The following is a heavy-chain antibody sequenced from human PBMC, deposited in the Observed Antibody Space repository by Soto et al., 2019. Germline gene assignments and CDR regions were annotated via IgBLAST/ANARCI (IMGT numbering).Heavy chain of an antibody. Sequence: QVQLQESGPGLVKPSQTLSLTCXVSXXXXXXXXXXXXXXRQHPGKGLDWIGCISYGGSTSYNPXXKSXVXXSVXXXKXXXSLXXTXVTAAXTAXXYCSRGILVWGQGALITVSS. CDR3: SRGILV. V-gene: IGHV4-31*01. D-gene: IGHD5-18*01. CDR1: XXXXXXXXXX. J-gene: IGHJ4*02. CDR2: ISYGGST.